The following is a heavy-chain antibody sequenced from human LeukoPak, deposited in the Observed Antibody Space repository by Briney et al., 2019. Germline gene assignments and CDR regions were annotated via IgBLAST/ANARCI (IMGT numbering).Heavy chain of an antibody. J-gene: IGHJ4*02. CDR1: GYTFTSYG. CDR3: ARDLGYSSGWYGGLYDY. D-gene: IGHD6-19*01. V-gene: IGHV1-18*01. CDR2: ISAYNGNT. Sequence: ASVKVSCKASGYTFTSYGISWVRQAPGQGLEWMGWISAYNGNTNYAQKLQGRVTMTTDTSTSTAYMELRSLRSDDTAVYYCARDLGYSSGWYGGLYDYWGQGTLVTVSS.